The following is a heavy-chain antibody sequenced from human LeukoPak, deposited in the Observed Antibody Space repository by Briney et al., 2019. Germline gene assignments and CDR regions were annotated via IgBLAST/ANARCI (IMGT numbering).Heavy chain of an antibody. V-gene: IGHV1-58*01. Sequence: GTSVKVSCKASGFTFTSSAVQWVGQARGQRLEWIGWIVVGSGNTNYAQKFQERVTITRDMSTSTAYMELSSLRSEDTAVYYCAAGLTPGDYGMDVWGQGTTVTVSS. CDR1: GFTFTSSA. CDR3: AAGLTPGDYGMDV. CDR2: IVVGSGNT. D-gene: IGHD7-27*01. J-gene: IGHJ6*02.